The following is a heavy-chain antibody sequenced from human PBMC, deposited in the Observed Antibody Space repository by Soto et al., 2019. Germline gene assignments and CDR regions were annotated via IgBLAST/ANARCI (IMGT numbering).Heavy chain of an antibody. CDR3: AKDTGVVVVTATLDY. CDR2: ISYDGSNK. V-gene: IGHV3-30*18. CDR1: GFTFSSYG. D-gene: IGHD2-21*02. J-gene: IGHJ4*02. Sequence: GGSLRLSCAASGFTFSSYGMHWVRQAPGKGLEWVAVISYDGSNKYYTDFVKGRFTISRDNSKNTLYLQMNSLRAEDTAVYYCAKDTGVVVVTATLDYRGQGTLVTVSS.